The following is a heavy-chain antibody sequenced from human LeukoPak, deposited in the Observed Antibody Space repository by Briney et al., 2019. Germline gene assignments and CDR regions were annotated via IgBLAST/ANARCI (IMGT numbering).Heavy chain of an antibody. Sequence: GGSQRLSCVASRFTFSNYWMHWVRQAPGKGLVWVARINSDGSRTNHADSVKGRFTISRDNAKNTLFLQMNSLRVEDTAVYYCVILGFCSGHTCWGAAPDIWGQGTMVTVSS. CDR2: INSDGSRT. V-gene: IGHV3-74*01. CDR1: RFTFSNYW. CDR3: VILGFCSGHTCWGAAPDI. D-gene: IGHD2-15*01. J-gene: IGHJ3*02.